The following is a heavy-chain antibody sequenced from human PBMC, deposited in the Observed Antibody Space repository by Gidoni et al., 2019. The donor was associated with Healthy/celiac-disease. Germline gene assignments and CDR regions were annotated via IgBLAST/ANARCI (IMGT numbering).Heavy chain of an antibody. V-gene: IGHV3-9*01. CDR3: AKDIGSYWVATQSFDY. J-gene: IGHJ4*02. D-gene: IGHD1-26*01. CDR2: ISWNSGSI. CDR1: GFTFDDYA. Sequence: EVQLVESGGGLVQPGRSLRLSCAASGFTFDDYAMHWVRQAPGKGLEWVSGISWNSGSIGYADSVKGRFTISRDNAKNSLYLQMNSLRAEDTALYYCAKDIGSYWVATQSFDYWGQGTLVTVSS.